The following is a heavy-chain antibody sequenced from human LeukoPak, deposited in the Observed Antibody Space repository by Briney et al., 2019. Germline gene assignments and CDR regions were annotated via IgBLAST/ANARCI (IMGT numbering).Heavy chain of an antibody. J-gene: IGHJ3*02. D-gene: IGHD6-19*01. CDR1: GYTFTGYY. Sequence: ASVKVSCKASGYTFTGYYMHWVRQAPGQGLEWMGWINPNSGGTNYAQKFQGRVTMTRDTSISTAYMELSRLRSDDTAVYYCARQRPPGIAVAGTKLAAFDIWGQGTMVTVSS. CDR3: ARQRPPGIAVAGTKLAAFDI. CDR2: INPNSGGT. V-gene: IGHV1-2*02.